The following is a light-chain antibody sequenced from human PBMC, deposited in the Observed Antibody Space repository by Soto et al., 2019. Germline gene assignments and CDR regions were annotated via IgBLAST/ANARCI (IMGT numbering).Light chain of an antibody. CDR3: SAYTARRNLV. V-gene: IGLV2-14*01. Sequence: SALTHPSSGSGSAGHSITISCSGTMRDVGAYNLVSWYQQHPGTAPKLIIYEVRNRPSGISSRFSGSRSGNTASLTISGIQHEDEGDYYCSAYTARRNLVFGGG. CDR2: EVR. J-gene: IGLJ3*02. CDR1: MRDVGAYNL.